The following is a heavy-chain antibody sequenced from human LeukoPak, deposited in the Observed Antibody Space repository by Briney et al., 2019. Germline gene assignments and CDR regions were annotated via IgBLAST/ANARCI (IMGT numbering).Heavy chain of an antibody. CDR2: ISGSGGST. CDR1: GFTFSSYA. V-gene: IGHV3-23*01. Sequence: GGSLRLSCAASGFTFSSYAMSWVRQAPGKGLEWVSAISGSGGSTYYADSVKGRFTISRDNSKNTPYLQMNSLRAEDTAVYYCAKGRASIAVAGDDYWGQGTLVTVSS. D-gene: IGHD6-19*01. J-gene: IGHJ4*02. CDR3: AKGRASIAVAGDDY.